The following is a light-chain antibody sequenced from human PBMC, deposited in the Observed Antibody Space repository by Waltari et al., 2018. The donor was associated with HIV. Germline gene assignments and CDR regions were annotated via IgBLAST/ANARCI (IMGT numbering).Light chain of an antibody. CDR2: DAS. CDR3: QQYANWPFT. Sequence: MTQSPSTLSASVGDRVTITCRASQSISNWLAWYQQKPGQAPRLLISDASTRATGIPARFSGSGSGTEFTLTISSLQSEDFAVYFCQQYANWPFTFGQGTRLEIK. V-gene: IGKV3-15*01. CDR1: QSISNW. J-gene: IGKJ5*01.